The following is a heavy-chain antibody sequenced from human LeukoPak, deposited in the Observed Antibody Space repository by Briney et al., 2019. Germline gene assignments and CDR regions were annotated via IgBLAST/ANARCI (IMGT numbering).Heavy chain of an antibody. CDR2: IRYDGSNK. CDR3: ARVESSGYWSLEY. D-gene: IGHD3-22*01. J-gene: IGHJ4*02. Sequence: GGSLRLSCAASGFTFSSYGMHWVRQAPGKGLEWVAFIRYDGSNKYYADSVKGRFTISRDNSKNTLYLQMNSLRPEDTALYYCARVESSGYWSLEYWGQGTLVTVSS. V-gene: IGHV3-30*02. CDR1: GFTFSSYG.